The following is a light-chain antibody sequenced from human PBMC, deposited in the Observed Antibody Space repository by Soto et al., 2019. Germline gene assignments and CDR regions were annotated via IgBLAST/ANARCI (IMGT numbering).Light chain of an antibody. Sequence: IQMTQSVSTLSASAEDRVTITCRASQNIDAWLAWYQQKPGKAPKVLIYKASSLESGVPSRFSGSGSGTEFTLTISSLQPDDFATYYGQHYNTYSTFGQGAKVDI. V-gene: IGKV1-5*03. CDR1: QNIDAW. CDR2: KAS. CDR3: QHYNTYST. J-gene: IGKJ1*01.